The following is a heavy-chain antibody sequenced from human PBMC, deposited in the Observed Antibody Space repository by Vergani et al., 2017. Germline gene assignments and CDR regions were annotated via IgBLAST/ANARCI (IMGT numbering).Heavy chain of an antibody. CDR2: ITHSGST. Sequence: QVQLQQWGAGLLKPSETLSLTCAVYGGSFSGYYWSWIRQPPGKGLAWIGEITHSGSTNYNPSLKSRVTISVDTSKNKFSLKLSSVTAADTAVYYCARWRRYYYDSSGRKDSFDIWGQGTMVTVSS. J-gene: IGHJ3*02. CDR3: ARWRRYYYDSSGRKDSFDI. CDR1: GGSFSGYY. D-gene: IGHD3-22*01. V-gene: IGHV4-34*01.